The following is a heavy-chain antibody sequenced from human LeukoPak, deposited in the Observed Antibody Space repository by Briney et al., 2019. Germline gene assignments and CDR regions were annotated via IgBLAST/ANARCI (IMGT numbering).Heavy chain of an antibody. CDR1: GFTFSSYA. J-gene: IGHJ4*02. D-gene: IGHD6-13*01. V-gene: IGHV3-23*01. CDR3: AKKGYSSSWYSSSLVDY. CDR2: ISGSGGST. Sequence: GGSLRLSCAASGFTFSSYAMSWVRQAPRKGLEWVSAISGSGGSTYYADSVKGRFTISRDNSKNTLYLQMNSLRAEDTAVYYCAKKGYSSSWYSSSLVDYWGQGTLVTVSS.